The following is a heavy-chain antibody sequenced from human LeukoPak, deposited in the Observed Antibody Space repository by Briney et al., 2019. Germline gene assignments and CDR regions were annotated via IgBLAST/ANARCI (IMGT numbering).Heavy chain of an antibody. D-gene: IGHD5-18*01. J-gene: IGHJ4*02. CDR2: IYYSGST. Sequence: SETLSLTCTVSGGSISSSSYYWGWIRQPPGKGLEWIGSIYYSGSTYYNPSLKSRVTISVDTSKNQFSLRLSSVTAADTAVYYCARHDYGYSYYFDYWGQGILVTVSS. V-gene: IGHV4-39*01. CDR1: GGSISSSSYY. CDR3: ARHDYGYSYYFDY.